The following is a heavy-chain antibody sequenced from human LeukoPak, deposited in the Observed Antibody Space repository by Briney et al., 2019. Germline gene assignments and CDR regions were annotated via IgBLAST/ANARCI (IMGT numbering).Heavy chain of an antibody. Sequence: GGSMRLSCEASGFVFSTSWMNWVRKAPGRGLEWVSYVNEDGSDTGYADSVKGRFTVSRDNAKNMVYLQMNSLRAEDTAVYYCARTTVTIWFDPWGEGTLVTVSS. V-gene: IGHV3-74*01. CDR2: VNEDGSDT. D-gene: IGHD4-17*01. CDR3: ARTTVTIWFDP. J-gene: IGHJ5*02. CDR1: GFVFSTSW.